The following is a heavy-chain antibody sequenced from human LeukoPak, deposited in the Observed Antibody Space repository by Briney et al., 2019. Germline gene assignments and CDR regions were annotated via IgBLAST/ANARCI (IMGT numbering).Heavy chain of an antibody. Sequence: PGASLRLSCAASGFTFSSYAMSWVRQAPGKGLEWVSAISGSGGSTYYADSMKGRFTISRDNSKNTLYLQMNSLRAEDTAVYYCAKVLTPYQQHGFDYWGQGTLVTVSS. CDR2: ISGSGGST. CDR3: AKVLTPYQQHGFDY. V-gene: IGHV3-23*01. D-gene: IGHD2-2*01. CDR1: GFTFSSYA. J-gene: IGHJ4*02.